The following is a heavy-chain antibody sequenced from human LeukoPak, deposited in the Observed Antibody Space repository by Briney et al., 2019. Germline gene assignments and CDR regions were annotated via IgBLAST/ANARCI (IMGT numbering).Heavy chain of an antibody. CDR3: ARDQDDYGDYVSG. CDR1: GFAFSSYW. J-gene: IGHJ4*02. V-gene: IGHV3-7*03. D-gene: IGHD4-17*01. CDR2: IKQDGSEK. Sequence: QSGGSLRLSCAASGFAFSSYWMSWVRQAPGKGLEWVANIKQDGSEKYYVDSVKGRFTISRDNAKNSLYLQMNSLRAEDTAVYYCARDQDDYGDYVSGWGQGTLVTVSS.